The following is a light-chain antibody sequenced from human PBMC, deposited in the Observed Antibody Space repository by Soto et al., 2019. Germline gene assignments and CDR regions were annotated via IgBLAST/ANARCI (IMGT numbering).Light chain of an antibody. J-gene: IGLJ2*01. V-gene: IGLV4-69*01. CDR1: SGHSSYD. Sequence: QLVLTQSPSASASLGASVKLTCTLSSGHSSYDIAWHQQQPEKGPRYLMKLNSDGSHSKGDGIPDRFSGSSSGAERYLTISSLQSEDEADYYCQTWGTGILVVFGGGTKLTVL. CDR2: LNSDGSH. CDR3: QTWGTGILVV.